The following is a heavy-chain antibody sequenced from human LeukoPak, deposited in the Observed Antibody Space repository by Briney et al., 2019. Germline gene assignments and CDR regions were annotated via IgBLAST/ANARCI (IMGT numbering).Heavy chain of an antibody. CDR2: ISGSGDIR. V-gene: IGHV3-23*01. J-gene: IGHJ4*02. CDR1: GFAFSSYG. CDR3: ARDRVAGSGSIDY. Sequence: GGSLRLSCAASGFAFSSYGMNWVCQAPGKGLEWVSTISGSGDIRYYADSVKGRFTISRDNSKKTLYLQMNSLRAEDTAVYYCARDRVAGSGSIDYWGQGSLVTVSS. D-gene: IGHD1-26*01.